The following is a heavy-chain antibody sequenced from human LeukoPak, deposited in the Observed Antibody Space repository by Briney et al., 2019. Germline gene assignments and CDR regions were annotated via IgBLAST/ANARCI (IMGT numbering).Heavy chain of an antibody. CDR2: ISGNGGTT. CDR1: GFTFSSYA. V-gene: IGHV3-23*01. CDR3: TTDLRYSSSWYDY. D-gene: IGHD6-13*01. J-gene: IGHJ4*02. Sequence: QSGGSLRLSCAASGFTFSSYALSWVRQAPGKGLEWVSAISGNGGTTFYADSVKGRFTITRDNSKNTLFVQMNSLKTEDTAVYYCTTDLRYSSSWYDYWGQGTLVTVSS.